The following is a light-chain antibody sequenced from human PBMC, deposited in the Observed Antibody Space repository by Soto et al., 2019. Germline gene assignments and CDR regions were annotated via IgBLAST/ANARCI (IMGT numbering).Light chain of an antibody. CDR3: SSYSTSYFYF. Sequence: QSVLTQPRSVSGSPGQSVTISCTGTSSDAGGYNYVSWYQQHPGKAPKLMIYDVSKRPSGVPDRFPGSKSGNTASLTISGLQAEDEADYYCSSYSTSYFYFFGSGTKVTVL. V-gene: IGLV2-11*01. J-gene: IGLJ1*01. CDR1: SSDAGGYNY. CDR2: DVS.